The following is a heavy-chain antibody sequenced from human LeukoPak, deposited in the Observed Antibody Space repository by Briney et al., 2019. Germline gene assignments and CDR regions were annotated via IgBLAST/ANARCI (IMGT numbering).Heavy chain of an antibody. CDR2: IGIDSGNT. CDR3: ARDHNYAFDN. Sequence: GGSLRLSCTASGFPFIEYSMNWVRQVPGEGLEWISYIGIDSGNTKYADSVRGRFTVSADKAKNSLYLQMNSLRVEDTAVYYCARDHNYAFDNWGQGTLVSVAS. V-gene: IGHV3-48*01. J-gene: IGHJ4*02. CDR1: GFPFIEYS. D-gene: IGHD1-1*01.